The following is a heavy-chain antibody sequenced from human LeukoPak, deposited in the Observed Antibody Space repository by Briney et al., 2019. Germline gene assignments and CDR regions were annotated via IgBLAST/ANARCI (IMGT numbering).Heavy chain of an antibody. J-gene: IGHJ4*02. Sequence: GASVKVSCKASGYTFTGYYMHWVRQAPGQGLEWMGWINPNSGGTNYAQKFQGRVTMTRDTSISTAYMELSRLRSDDTAVYYCARDARDGYNWWSFFNDYWGQGTLVTVSS. D-gene: IGHD5-24*01. CDR2: INPNSGGT. CDR3: ARDARDGYNWWSFFNDY. V-gene: IGHV1-2*02. CDR1: GYTFTGYY.